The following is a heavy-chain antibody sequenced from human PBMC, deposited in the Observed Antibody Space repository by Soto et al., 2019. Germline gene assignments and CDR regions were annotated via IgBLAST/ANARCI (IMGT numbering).Heavy chain of an antibody. V-gene: IGHV5-51*01. J-gene: IGHJ4*02. CDR2: IYPGDSAT. D-gene: IGHD3-22*01. Sequence: GESLKISCKGSGYSFTGFWIAWVRQMPGKGLEWMGIIYPGDSATTYSPPFQGQVTISADKSISTAYLQWSGLKASDTAMYYCARMDSSDLGIDYWGQGTLVTVSS. CDR1: GYSFTGFW. CDR3: ARMDSSDLGIDY.